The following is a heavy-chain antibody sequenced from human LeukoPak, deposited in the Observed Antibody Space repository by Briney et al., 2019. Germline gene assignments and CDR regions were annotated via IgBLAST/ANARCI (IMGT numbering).Heavy chain of an antibody. CDR2: ISYDGSNK. CDR1: GFTFSSYA. CDR3: AGGYYDFWSGHYAFDY. J-gene: IGHJ4*02. V-gene: IGHV3-30-3*01. D-gene: IGHD3-3*01. Sequence: GRSLRLSCAASGFTFSSYAMHWVRQAPGKGLEWVAVISYDGSNKYYADSVKGRFTISRDNSKNTLYLQMNSLRAEDTAVYYCAGGYYDFWSGHYAFDYWGQGTLVTVSS.